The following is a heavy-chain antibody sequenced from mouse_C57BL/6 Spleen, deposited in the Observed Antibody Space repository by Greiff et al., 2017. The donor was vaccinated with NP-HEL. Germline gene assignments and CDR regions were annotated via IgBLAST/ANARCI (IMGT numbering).Heavy chain of an antibody. J-gene: IGHJ4*01. Sequence: EVQLQQSGAELVKPGASVKLSCTASGFNIKDYYMHWVKQRTEQGLEWIGRIDPEDGETKYAPNFQGKATITADTSSNTAYLQLSSLTSEDTAVYYCARSGVLRSYAMDYWGQGTSVTVSS. CDR1: GFNIKDYY. V-gene: IGHV14-2*01. CDR2: IDPEDGET. D-gene: IGHD1-1*01. CDR3: ARSGVLRSYAMDY.